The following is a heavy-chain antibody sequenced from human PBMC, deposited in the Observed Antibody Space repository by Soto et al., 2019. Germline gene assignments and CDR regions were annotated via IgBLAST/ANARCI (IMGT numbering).Heavy chain of an antibody. J-gene: IGHJ2*01. Sequence: GGSLRLSCAACGFTFSNYAISWVRQAPGKGPEWLSAVTADGVDAFYADSVKGRFTTSRDNSKDTLDLQMDSLRAEDTAVYYCVRGEPQIYWAFELWGSGTLVTVS. V-gene: IGHV3-23*01. CDR2: VTADGVDA. CDR1: GFTFSNYA. CDR3: VRGEPQIYWAFEL. D-gene: IGHD3-16*01.